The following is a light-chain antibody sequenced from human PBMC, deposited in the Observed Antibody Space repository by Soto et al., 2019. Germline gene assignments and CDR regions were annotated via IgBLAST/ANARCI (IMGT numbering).Light chain of an antibody. J-gene: IGKJ4*01. Sequence: EIVLTQSPATLSLSPGERATLSCRASQSVSSYLAWYQQKPGQAPRLLIYDASNRATGIPARFSGSGSGTDFTLTISSLEPEDFAVYYCQQRSNWPPVSLTFGGGTKVDIK. CDR1: QSVSSY. CDR2: DAS. V-gene: IGKV3-11*01. CDR3: QQRSNWPPVSLT.